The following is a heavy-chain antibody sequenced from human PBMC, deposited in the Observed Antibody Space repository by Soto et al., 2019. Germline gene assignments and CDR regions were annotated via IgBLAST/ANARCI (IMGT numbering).Heavy chain of an antibody. J-gene: IGHJ4*02. CDR3: ARGRVVVIFPFDY. D-gene: IGHD3-22*01. CDR1: GFTFDDYA. V-gene: IGHV3-9*01. CDR2: ISWNSGSI. Sequence: LRLSCAASGFTFDDYAMHWVRQAPGKGLEWVSGISWNSGSIGYADSVKGRFTISRDNAKNSLYLQMNSLRAEDTAVYYCARGRVVVIFPFDYWGQGTLVTVSS.